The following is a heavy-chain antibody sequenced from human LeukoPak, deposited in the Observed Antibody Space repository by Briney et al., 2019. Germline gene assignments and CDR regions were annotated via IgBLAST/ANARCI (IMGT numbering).Heavy chain of an antibody. CDR3: ARDSGSGSKDY. Sequence: GASVKVSCKASGYTFTSYAIHWVRQAPGQRLEWMGWISAGNGNTKYSQNFQGRVTFISNTSATTAFMELSSLRSEDAAVYYCARDSGSGSKDYWGQGTLVTVSS. V-gene: IGHV1-3*01. D-gene: IGHD1-26*01. J-gene: IGHJ4*02. CDR1: GYTFTSYA. CDR2: ISAGNGNT.